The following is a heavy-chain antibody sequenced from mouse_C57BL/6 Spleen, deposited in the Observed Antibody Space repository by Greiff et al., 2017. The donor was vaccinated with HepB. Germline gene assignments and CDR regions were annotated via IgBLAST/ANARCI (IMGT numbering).Heavy chain of an antibody. CDR2: IYPGDGDT. CDR3: ASHYGSSYAMDY. D-gene: IGHD1-1*01. V-gene: IGHV1-80*01. CDR1: GYAFSSYW. J-gene: IGHJ4*01. Sequence: VKLQESGAELVKPGASVKISCKASGYAFSSYWMNWVKQRPGKGLEWIGQIYPGDGDTNYNGKFKGKATLTADKSSSTAYMQLSSLTSEDSAVYFCASHYGSSYAMDYWGQGTSVTVSS.